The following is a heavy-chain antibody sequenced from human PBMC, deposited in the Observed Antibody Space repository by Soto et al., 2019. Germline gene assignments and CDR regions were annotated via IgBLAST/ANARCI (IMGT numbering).Heavy chain of an antibody. J-gene: IGHJ4*02. CDR1: GDTFNKYA. Sequence: QVQLEQSGAEVKTLGSSVKVSCKASGDTFNKYAISWVRQAPGQGLEWMGGIIPIFGTANYAPQFQDRVTXTADEATSTAYMELTSLESDDTAVYFCARGARFLEWLSFDHWGQGTLVTVSS. V-gene: IGHV1-69*12. D-gene: IGHD3-3*01. CDR2: IIPIFGTA. CDR3: ARGARFLEWLSFDH.